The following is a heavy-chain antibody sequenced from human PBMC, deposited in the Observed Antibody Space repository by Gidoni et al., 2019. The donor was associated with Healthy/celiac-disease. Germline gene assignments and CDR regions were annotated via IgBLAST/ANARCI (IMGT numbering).Heavy chain of an antibody. D-gene: IGHD2-2*01. V-gene: IGHV4-34*01. CDR1: GGSFSGYY. CDR2: INHSGST. Sequence: QVQLQQWGAGLLKPSETLSLTCAVYGGSFSGYYWSWIRQPPGKGLEWIGEINHSGSTNYNPSLKSRVTISVDTSKNQFSLKLSSVTAADTAVYYCARGQSVADIVVVPAAIRAYRPFDYWGQGTLVTVSS. J-gene: IGHJ4*02. CDR3: ARGQSVADIVVVPAAIRAYRPFDY.